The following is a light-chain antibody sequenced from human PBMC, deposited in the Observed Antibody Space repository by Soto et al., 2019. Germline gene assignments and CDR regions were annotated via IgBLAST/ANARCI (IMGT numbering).Light chain of an antibody. J-gene: IGKJ4*01. CDR2: GAS. CDR1: QSVSSS. CDR3: QQYGSSPPLT. Sequence: EIVLTQSPATLSLSPGERATLSCRASQSVSSSLAWYQQKPGQAPRLLIHGASSRATGIPDRFSGSGSGTDFTLPISRLEPEDFAVYYCQQYGSSPPLTFGGGTKVDI. V-gene: IGKV3-20*01.